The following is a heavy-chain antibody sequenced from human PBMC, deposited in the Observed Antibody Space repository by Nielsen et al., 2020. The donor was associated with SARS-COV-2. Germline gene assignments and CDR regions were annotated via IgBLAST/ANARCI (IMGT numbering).Heavy chain of an antibody. V-gene: IGHV4-39*01. CDR3: ARPFTMSDAFDI. Sequence: SETLFLTCTVSGGSISSSSYYWGWIRQPPGKGLEWIGSIYYSGSTYYNPSLKSRVTISVDTSKNQFSLKLSSVTAADTAVYYCARPFTMSDAFDIWGQGTMVTVSS. CDR1: GGSISSSSYY. D-gene: IGHD3-22*01. J-gene: IGHJ3*02. CDR2: IYYSGST.